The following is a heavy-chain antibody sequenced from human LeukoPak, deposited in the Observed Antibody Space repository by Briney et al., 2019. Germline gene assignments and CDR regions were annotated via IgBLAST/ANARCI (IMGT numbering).Heavy chain of an antibody. CDR1: GGSISGYY. CDR2: IYYSGST. J-gene: IGHJ3*02. CDR3: ARVPYYYDSSGYYYYAFDI. Sequence: ASETLSLTCTVSGGSISGYYWSWIRQPPGKGLEWIGYIYYSGSTNYNPSLKSRVTISVGTSKNQFSLKLSSVTAADTAVYYCARVPYYYDSSGYYYYAFDIWGQGTMVTVSS. V-gene: IGHV4-59*01. D-gene: IGHD3-22*01.